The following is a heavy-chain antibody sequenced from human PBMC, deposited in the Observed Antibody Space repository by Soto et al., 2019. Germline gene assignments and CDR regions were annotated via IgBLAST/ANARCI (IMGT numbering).Heavy chain of an antibody. Sequence: SSETLSLTCSVSGDSISSADYFWTWIRQSPGKGLEWMGYIFHSGTTYYNPSLKGRLLISIENSKNQFSLRLTSVTAADSAVYFCAREPYLRKARNHFWGQGTMVTVSS. CDR3: AREPYLRKARNHF. CDR2: IFHSGTT. V-gene: IGHV4-30-4*01. J-gene: IGHJ4*02. CDR1: GDSISSADYF.